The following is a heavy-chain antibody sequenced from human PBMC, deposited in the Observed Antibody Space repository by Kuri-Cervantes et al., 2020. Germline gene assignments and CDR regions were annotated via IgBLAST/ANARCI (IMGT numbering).Heavy chain of an antibody. V-gene: IGHV3-30*18. CDR2: ISYDGSNK. CDR1: GFTFSSSG. J-gene: IGHJ6*02. CDR3: AKDFVAGSYGMDV. Sequence: GGSLRLSCAASGFTFSSSGMHWVRQAPGKGLEWVAVISYDGSNKYYADSVKGRFTISRGNSKNTLYLQMNSLRAEDTAVYYCAKDFVAGSYGMDVWGQGTTVTVAS. D-gene: IGHD2-21*01.